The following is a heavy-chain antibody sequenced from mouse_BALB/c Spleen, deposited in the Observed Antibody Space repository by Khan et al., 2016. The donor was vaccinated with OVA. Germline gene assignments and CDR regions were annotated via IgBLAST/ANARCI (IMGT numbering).Heavy chain of an antibody. J-gene: IGHJ2*01. Sequence: EVELVESGGGLVKPGGSLKLSCAASGFTFSSYAMSWVRQTPEKRLEGVATISSGGSYSYYPDSVKGRFTISRVNAKNTLYLQMSSLRSEDTAMYYCARVAWGYFDYWGQGTTLTVSS. CDR1: GFTFSSYA. V-gene: IGHV5-9-3*01. CDR2: ISSGGSYS. CDR3: ARVAWGYFDY.